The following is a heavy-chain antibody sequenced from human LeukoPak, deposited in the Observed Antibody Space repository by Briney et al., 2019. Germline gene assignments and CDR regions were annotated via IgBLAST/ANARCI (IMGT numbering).Heavy chain of an antibody. Sequence: GGSLRLSCAASGFTFSSYSMNWVRQAPGKGLEWVSYISSSSSTIYYADSVKGRFTISRDNAKNSLYLQMNSLRAEDTAVYYCANGAGYSSGWDDYWGQGTLVTVSS. CDR2: ISSSSSTI. V-gene: IGHV3-48*04. J-gene: IGHJ4*02. CDR1: GFTFSSYS. D-gene: IGHD6-19*01. CDR3: ANGAGYSSGWDDY.